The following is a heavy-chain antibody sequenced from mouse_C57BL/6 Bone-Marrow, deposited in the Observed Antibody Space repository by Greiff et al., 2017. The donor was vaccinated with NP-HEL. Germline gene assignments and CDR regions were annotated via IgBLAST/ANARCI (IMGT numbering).Heavy chain of an antibody. CDR2: INPNNGGT. Sequence: EVQLQQSGPELVKPGASVKISCKASGYTFTDYYMNWVKQSHGKSLEWIGDINPNNGGTSYTQKFKGQATLTVDKSSSTAYMELRSLTSEDSAVYYCARGDYDNIMDYWGQGTSVTVSS. D-gene: IGHD2-4*01. CDR1: GYTFTDYY. V-gene: IGHV1-26*01. CDR3: ARGDYDNIMDY. J-gene: IGHJ4*01.